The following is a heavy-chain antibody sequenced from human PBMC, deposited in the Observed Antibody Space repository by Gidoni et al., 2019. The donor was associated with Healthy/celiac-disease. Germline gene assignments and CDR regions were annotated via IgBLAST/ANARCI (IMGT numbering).Heavy chain of an antibody. V-gene: IGHV3-49*05. CDR3: TRASITMIVVVNNGFDY. Sequence: EVQLVESGGGLVKPGRSLRLSCTASGFTFGDYAMSWFRQAPGKGLEWVGFIRSKAYGGTTEYAASVKGRFTISRDDSKSIAYLQMNSLKTEDTAVYYCTRASITMIVVVNNGFDYWGQGTLVTVSS. CDR2: IRSKAYGGTT. D-gene: IGHD3-22*01. J-gene: IGHJ4*02. CDR1: GFTFGDYA.